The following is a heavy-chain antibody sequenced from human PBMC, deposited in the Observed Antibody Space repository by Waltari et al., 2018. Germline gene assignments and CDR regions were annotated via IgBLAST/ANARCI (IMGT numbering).Heavy chain of an antibody. CDR2: VDPEDGET. J-gene: IGHJ4*02. Sequence: EVQLVQSGAEVKKPGATVKISCKASGYTFTGYYMHWVQQAPGKGLEWMGRVDPEDGETVYAEKFQGRVTITADTSTDTAYMELNSLKSEDTAVYYCARGGGNYQFDYWGQGTLVIVSS. CDR3: ARGGGNYQFDY. V-gene: IGHV1-69-2*01. D-gene: IGHD1-7*01. CDR1: GYTFTGYY.